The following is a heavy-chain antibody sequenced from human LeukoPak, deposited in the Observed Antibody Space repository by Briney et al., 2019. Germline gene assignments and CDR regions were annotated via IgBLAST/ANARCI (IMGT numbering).Heavy chain of an antibody. CDR3: ARGEVDSNVDY. J-gene: IGHJ4*02. CDR1: GFIFSDYW. V-gene: IGHV3-7*05. D-gene: IGHD4-11*01. Sequence: PGGSLRLSCAASGFIFSDYWMNWVRQAPGKGLEWVANIEQDGSEEYYVDSVKGRFTIFRDNAKNSLYLQMNSLRAEDTAVYYCARGEVDSNVDYWGQGTLVTVSS. CDR2: IEQDGSEE.